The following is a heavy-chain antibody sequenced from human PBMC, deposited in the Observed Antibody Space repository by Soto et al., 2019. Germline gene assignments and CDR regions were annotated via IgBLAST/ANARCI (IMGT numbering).Heavy chain of an antibody. CDR2: INSDGSST. D-gene: IGHD3-3*01. Sequence: GGSLRLSCAASGFTFSSYWMHWVRQAPGKGLVWVSRINSDGSSTSYADSVKGRFTISRDNAKNTLYLQMNSLRAEDTAVYYCARAPERETYYDFWSGYYLNWGQGTLVTVSS. CDR1: GFTFSSYW. V-gene: IGHV3-74*01. CDR3: ARAPERETYYDFWSGYYLN. J-gene: IGHJ4*02.